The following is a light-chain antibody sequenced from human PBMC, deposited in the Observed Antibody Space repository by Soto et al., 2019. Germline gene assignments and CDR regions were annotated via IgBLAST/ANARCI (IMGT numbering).Light chain of an antibody. J-gene: IGKJ1*01. CDR2: GAS. CDR3: QHANTCPWT. CDR1: QGIGSW. Sequence: DIQMTQSPSSVSASVGDRVTITCRARQGIGSWLAWYQQKAGKAPKLLIYGASSLQSGVPSRFSGSGSGTDFTLTINRRQPEDLATYYCQHANTCPWTFGQGTKVEIK. V-gene: IGKV1-12*01.